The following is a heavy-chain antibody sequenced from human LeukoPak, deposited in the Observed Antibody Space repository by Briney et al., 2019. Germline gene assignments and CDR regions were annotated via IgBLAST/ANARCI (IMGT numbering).Heavy chain of an antibody. CDR2: ISSSSSSI. D-gene: IGHD6-6*01. CDR3: VRQLVS. V-gene: IGHV3-48*01. Sequence: GGSLRLSCAASRFTFSSYGMNWVRLAPGKGLEWVSYISSSSSSIYYADSVKGRFTISRDNAKNSLYLQMNSLRAEDTAVYYCVRQLVSWGQGTLVTVSS. J-gene: IGHJ5*02. CDR1: RFTFSSYG.